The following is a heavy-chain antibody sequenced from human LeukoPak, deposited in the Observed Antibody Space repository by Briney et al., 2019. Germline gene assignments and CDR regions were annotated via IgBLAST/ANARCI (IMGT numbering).Heavy chain of an antibody. J-gene: IGHJ4*02. CDR1: GFTFSSYG. CDR2: ISYDGSNK. V-gene: IGHV3-30*18. Sequence: GRSLRLSCAASGFTFSSYGMHWVRQAPGKGLEWVAVISYDGSNKYYADSVKGRFTISRDNSRNTLYLQMNSLRAEDTAVYYCAKDRGYSSSWYEGYYFDYWGQGTLVTVSS. CDR3: AKDRGYSSSWYEGYYFDY. D-gene: IGHD6-13*01.